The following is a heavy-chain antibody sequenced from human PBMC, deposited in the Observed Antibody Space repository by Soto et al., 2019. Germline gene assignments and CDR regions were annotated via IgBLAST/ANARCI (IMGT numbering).Heavy chain of an antibody. V-gene: IGHV3-33*01. CDR2: IWYDGSNK. Sequence: PGRSLRLSCAASGFTFSSYGMHWVRQAPGKGLEWVAVIWYDGSNKYYADSVKGRFTISRDNSKNTLYLQMNSLRAEDTAVYYCARGAAGPLHDAFDIWGQGTMVTVSS. CDR1: GFTFSSYG. D-gene: IGHD6-13*01. J-gene: IGHJ3*02. CDR3: ARGAAGPLHDAFDI.